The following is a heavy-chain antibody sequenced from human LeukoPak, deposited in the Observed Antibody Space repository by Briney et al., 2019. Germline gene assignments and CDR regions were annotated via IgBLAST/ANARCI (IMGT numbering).Heavy chain of an antibody. CDR3: ATESLPRAWDYYYMDV. J-gene: IGHJ6*03. V-gene: IGHV1-69*06. CDR2: IIPIFGTA. CDR1: GGTFSSYA. Sequence: GASVKVSCKASGGTFSSYAISWVRQAPGQGLEWMGGIIPIFGTANYAQKFQGRVTITADKSTSTAYMELSSLRSEDTAVYYCATESLPRAWDYYYMDVWGKGTTVTVSS. D-gene: IGHD3-16*01.